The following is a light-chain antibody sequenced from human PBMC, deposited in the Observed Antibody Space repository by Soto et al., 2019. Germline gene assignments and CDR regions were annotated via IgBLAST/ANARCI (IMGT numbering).Light chain of an antibody. CDR2: AAS. J-gene: IGKJ4*02. CDR1: QGVLFSSNNKNY. V-gene: IGKV4-1*01. Sequence: DIVMTQSPDSLAVSLGERATISCKSSQGVLFSSNNKNYLNWYQQKSGKAPKLLIYAASSLQSGVPSRFSGSGSGTDFTLTISSLQPEDLATYYCQQSCSTPLTFGGGTKVDIK. CDR3: QQSCSTPLT.